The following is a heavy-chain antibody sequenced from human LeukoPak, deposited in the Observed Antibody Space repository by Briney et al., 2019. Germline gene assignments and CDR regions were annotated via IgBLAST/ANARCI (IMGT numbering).Heavy chain of an antibody. J-gene: IGHJ4*02. CDR1: GFTFSSYA. CDR2: ISGSGGST. CDR3: ATGVYDFWSGYLYFDY. D-gene: IGHD3-3*01. V-gene: IGHV3-23*01. Sequence: GGSLRLSCAASGFTFSSYAMSWVRQAPGKGLEWVSAISGSGGSTYYADSVKGRFTSSRDNSKNTLYLQMSSLRAEDTAVYYCATGVYDFWSGYLYFDYWGQGTLVTVSS.